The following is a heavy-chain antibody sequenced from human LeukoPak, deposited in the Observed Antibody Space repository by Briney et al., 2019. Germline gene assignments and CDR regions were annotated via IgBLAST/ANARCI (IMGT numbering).Heavy chain of an antibody. CDR1: GFTFSSYA. CDR2: ISYDGSNK. V-gene: IGHV3-30-3*01. J-gene: IGHJ4*02. Sequence: GGSLRLSCAASGFTFSSYAMHWVRQAPGKGLEWVAVISYDGSNKYYADSVKGRFTISRHNSKNTLYLQMNGLRAEDTAVYYCARGSTPSDYWGQGTLVTVSS. D-gene: IGHD2-2*01. CDR3: ARGSTPSDY.